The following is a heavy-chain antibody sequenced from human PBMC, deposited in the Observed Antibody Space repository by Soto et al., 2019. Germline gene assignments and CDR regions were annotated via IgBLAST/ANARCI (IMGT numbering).Heavy chain of an antibody. CDR2: IIPIFGTA. V-gene: IGHV1-69*01. Sequence: QVQLVQSGAEVKKPGSSVKVSCKASGGTFSSYAISWVRQAPGQGLEWMGGIIPIFGTANYAQKFQRRVTITADESTSTAYMELSSLRSEDTAVYYCARYYYDSSGYYSEAYYYYYGMDVWGQGTTVTVSS. CDR1: GGTFSSYA. J-gene: IGHJ6*02. D-gene: IGHD3-22*01. CDR3: ARYYYDSSGYYSEAYYYYYGMDV.